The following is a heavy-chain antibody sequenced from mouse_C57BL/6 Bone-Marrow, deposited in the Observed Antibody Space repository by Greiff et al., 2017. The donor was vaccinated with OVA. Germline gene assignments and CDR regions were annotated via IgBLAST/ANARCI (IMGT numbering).Heavy chain of an antibody. D-gene: IGHD1-1*01. Sequence: QVQLQQPGTELVKPGASVKLSCKASGYTFTSYWMHWVKQRPGQGLEWIGNINPSNGGTNYNEKFKSKATLTVDKSSSTAYMQLSSLTSEDSAVYYCARSYMFGVAPYYYAMDYWGQGTSVTVSA. CDR2: INPSNGGT. CDR1: GYTFTSYW. V-gene: IGHV1-53*01. CDR3: ARSYMFGVAPYYYAMDY. J-gene: IGHJ4*01.